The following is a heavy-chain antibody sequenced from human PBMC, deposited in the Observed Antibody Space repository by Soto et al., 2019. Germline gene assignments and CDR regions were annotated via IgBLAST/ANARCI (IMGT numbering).Heavy chain of an antibody. CDR2: IYYSGST. D-gene: IGHD3-3*01. J-gene: IGHJ4*02. V-gene: IGHV4-31*03. CDR3: ARTKEGYDSRYFDY. Sequence: PSETLSLTCTVSGGSISSGGYYWSWIRQHPGKGLEWIGYIYYSGSTYYNPSLKSRVTISVDTSKNQFSLKLSSVTAADTAVYYCARTKEGYDSRYFDYWGQGTLVTVSS. CDR1: GGSISSGGYY.